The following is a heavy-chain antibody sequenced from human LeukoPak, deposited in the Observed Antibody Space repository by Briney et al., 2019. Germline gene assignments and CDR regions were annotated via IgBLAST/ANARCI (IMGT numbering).Heavy chain of an antibody. D-gene: IGHD6-19*01. Sequence: GESLKISFKGSGYSFTSYWIGWVRQMPGKGLEWMGIIYPGDSDTRYSPSFQGQVTISADKSISTAYLQWSSLKASDTAMYYCARTPYSSGWYPYYGMDVWGQGTTVTVSS. CDR3: ARTPYSSGWYPYYGMDV. J-gene: IGHJ6*02. V-gene: IGHV5-51*01. CDR1: GYSFTSYW. CDR2: IYPGDSDT.